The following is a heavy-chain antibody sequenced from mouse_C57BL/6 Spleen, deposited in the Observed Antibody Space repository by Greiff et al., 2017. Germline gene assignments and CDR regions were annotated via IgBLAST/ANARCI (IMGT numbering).Heavy chain of an antibody. J-gene: IGHJ3*01. Sequence: VKVVESGPGLVAPSQSLSITCTVSGFSLTSYCVDWVRQPPGKGLEWLGVIWGGGGTNYNSALMSRLSISKDNSKSQVFLKMNRLQTDDTAMYYCAKQLYGSLAYWGQGTLVTVSA. V-gene: IGHV2-9*01. CDR2: IWGGGGT. D-gene: IGHD2-2*01. CDR3: AKQLYGSLAY. CDR1: GFSLTSYC.